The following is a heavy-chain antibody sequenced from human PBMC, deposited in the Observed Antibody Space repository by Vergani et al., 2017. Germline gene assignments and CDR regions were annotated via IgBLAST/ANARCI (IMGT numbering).Heavy chain of an antibody. V-gene: IGHV3-23*04. CDR1: GFTFNSYA. J-gene: IGHJ3*01. Sequence: EVQLVESGGGLVQPGRSLRLSCAASGFTFNSYAMTWVRQAPGKGLVWVSGINNNGGSTYYADSVKGRFTISKDNSKNTLYLQMTDLRAEDTATYYCAKVCGSTSCPYGGGAFDVWGHGTMVTGSS. CDR3: AKVCGSTSCPYGGGAFDV. CDR2: INNNGGST. D-gene: IGHD2-2*01.